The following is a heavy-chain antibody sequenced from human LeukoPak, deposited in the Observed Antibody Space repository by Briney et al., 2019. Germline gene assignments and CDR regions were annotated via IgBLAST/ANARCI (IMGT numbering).Heavy chain of an antibody. D-gene: IGHD6-13*01. CDR1: GGSISSYY. Sequence: SETLSLTCTVSGGSISSYYWTWIRQPPGKGLEWIGYIYYSGSTNYNPSLKSRVTISVDTSKNQFSLKLSSVTAADTAVYYCARGLQLEFDYWGQGTLVTVSS. CDR2: IYYSGST. J-gene: IGHJ4*02. CDR3: ARGLQLEFDY. V-gene: IGHV4-59*01.